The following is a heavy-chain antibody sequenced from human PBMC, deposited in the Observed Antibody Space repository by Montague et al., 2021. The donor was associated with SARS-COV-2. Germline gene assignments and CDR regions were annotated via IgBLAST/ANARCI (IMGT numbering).Heavy chain of an antibody. CDR1: GDSISSLY. Sequence: SETLSLTCTVSGDSISSLYWNWIRQPAGKGLEWIGRIYASGGTNYNPSLKSRVTMSVDTSKNQFSLKLNSVTAADTAVYYCGRGVVAATPVVDYWGRGTLVTVSS. CDR3: GRGVVAATPVVDY. V-gene: IGHV4-4*07. CDR2: IYASGGT. J-gene: IGHJ4*02. D-gene: IGHD2-15*01.